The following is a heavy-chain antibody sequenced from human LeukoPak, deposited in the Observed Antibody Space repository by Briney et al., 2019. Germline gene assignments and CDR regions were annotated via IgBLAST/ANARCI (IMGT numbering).Heavy chain of an antibody. Sequence: SETLSLTCTVSGGSISSYYWSWIRQPPGKGLEWIGYIYYSRSTNYNPSLKSRVTISVDTSKNQFSLKLSSVTAADTAVYYCARGGYSYGYGAFDIWGQGTMVTVSS. CDR3: ARGGYSYGYGAFDI. D-gene: IGHD5-18*01. CDR2: IYYSRST. V-gene: IGHV4-59*08. CDR1: GGSISSYY. J-gene: IGHJ3*02.